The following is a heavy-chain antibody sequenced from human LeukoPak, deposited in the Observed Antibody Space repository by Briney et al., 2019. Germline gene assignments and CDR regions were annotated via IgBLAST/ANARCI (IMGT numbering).Heavy chain of an antibody. D-gene: IGHD3-3*01. CDR3: ARDGAYYDFWSGYYKGDAFDI. J-gene: IGHJ3*02. CDR1: GGSISSGSYY. V-gene: IGHV4-61*02. Sequence: SETLSLTCTVSGGSISSGSYYWSWIRQPAGKGLEWIGRIYTSGSTNYNPSLKSRVTISVDTSKNQFSLKLSSVTAADTAVYYCARDGAYYDFWSGYYKGDAFDIWGQGTMVTVSS. CDR2: IYTSGST.